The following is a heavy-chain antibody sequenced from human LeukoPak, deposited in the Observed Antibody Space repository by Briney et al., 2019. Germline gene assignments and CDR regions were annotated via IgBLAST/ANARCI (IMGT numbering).Heavy chain of an antibody. CDR3: ARAGYYGDDAFDL. CDR1: GFSFGSYW. D-gene: IGHD2/OR15-2a*01. Sequence: QPGGSLRLSCAGSGFSFGSYWMSWVRQAPGKGLEWVANIRQGGSEIYYVDSVKGRLTNSRDNAKNSLYLQMNSLRAEDTGIYYCARAGYYGDDAFDLWRQGTMVTVSS. CDR2: IRQGGSEI. V-gene: IGHV3-7*01. J-gene: IGHJ3*01.